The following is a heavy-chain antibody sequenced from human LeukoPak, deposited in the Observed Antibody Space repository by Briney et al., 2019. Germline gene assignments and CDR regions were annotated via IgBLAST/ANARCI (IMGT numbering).Heavy chain of an antibody. CDR3: ASSLLGYCSGGSRYYFDY. J-gene: IGHJ4*02. V-gene: IGHV3-21*01. CDR2: ISSSSSYI. Sequence: NPGGSLRLSCAASGFTFSSYSMNWVRQAPGKGLEWVSSISSSSSYIYYADSVKGRFTISRDNAKNSLYLQMNSLRAEDTAVYYCASSLLGYCSGGSRYYFDYWGRGTLVTVSS. CDR1: GFTFSSYS. D-gene: IGHD2-15*01.